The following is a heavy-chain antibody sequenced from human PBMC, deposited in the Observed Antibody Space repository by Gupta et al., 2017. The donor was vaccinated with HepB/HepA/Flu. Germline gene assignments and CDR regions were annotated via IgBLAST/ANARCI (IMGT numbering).Heavy chain of an antibody. J-gene: IGHJ4*02. CDR1: EFPFNHHV. D-gene: IGHD6-6*01. Sequence: VQVLESGGGLVQPGGSLRLSCAASEFPFNHHVMAWVGQAPGKGLEWASAITASGDITYYADSVKGRFTISRDNSNNTVYLQMNSLRAEYSATYYCSKDFVRTSTLPTPVTRWGQGSVVTVSS. V-gene: IGHV3-23*01. CDR2: ITASGDIT. CDR3: SKDFVRTSTLPTPVTR.